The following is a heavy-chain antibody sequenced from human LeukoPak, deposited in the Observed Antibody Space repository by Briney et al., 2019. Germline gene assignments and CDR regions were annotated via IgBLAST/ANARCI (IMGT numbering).Heavy chain of an antibody. V-gene: IGHV4-34*01. D-gene: IGHD2-2*01. CDR3: ARDARSEYCSSSSCPWGADYYYYYYMDV. CDR2: MNHSGST. Sequence: SETLSLTCAVYGGSFSGYYWSWIRQPPGKGLEWIGEMNHSGSTNYYPSLKSRVTISVDTSKNQFSLKLSSVTAADTAVYYCARDARSEYCSSSSCPWGADYYYYYYMDVWGKGTKVTVSS. J-gene: IGHJ6*03. CDR1: GGSFSGYY.